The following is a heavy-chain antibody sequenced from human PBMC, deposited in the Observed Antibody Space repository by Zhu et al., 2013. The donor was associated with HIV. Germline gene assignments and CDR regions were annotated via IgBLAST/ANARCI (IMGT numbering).Heavy chain of an antibody. D-gene: IGHD2-21*02. CDR3: ATTLGLLYCGPDCYLFVTLDH. J-gene: IGHJ4*02. CDR1: GGTFGTYA. V-gene: IGHV1-69*06. CDR2: IIPMFGTP. Sequence: QVQLVQSGTEVKRPGSSVKVSCKASGGTFGTYAVIWVRQAPGQGLEWMGGIIPMFGTPSYAQKFQDRVTIIADKSTSTAYMDLTNLRSSDTAVYYCATTLGLLYCGPDCYLFVTLDHWGQGSLVSVSS.